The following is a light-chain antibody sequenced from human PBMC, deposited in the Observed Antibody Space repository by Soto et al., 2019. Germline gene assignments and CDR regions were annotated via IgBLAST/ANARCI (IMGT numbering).Light chain of an antibody. CDR1: QSITGW. CDR2: QAS. J-gene: IGKJ1*01. CDR3: QQYNTVSCT. V-gene: IGKV1-5*03. Sequence: DIQMTQSPSTLSASVGDRVIIPCRASQSITGWVAWYQQKAGAAPKLLISQASGLESGVPSRFSATGSGADFTLTISSLQPDDFATYYCQQYNTVSCTFGQGTKVEMK.